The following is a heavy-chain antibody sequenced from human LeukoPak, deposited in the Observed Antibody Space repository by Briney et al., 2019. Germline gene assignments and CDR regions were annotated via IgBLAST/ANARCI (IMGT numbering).Heavy chain of an antibody. Sequence: TSETLSLTCAVYGGSFSGYYWSWIRQPPGKGLEWIGEINHNGSTNYNPSLKSRVTISVDTSKNQFSLKLSSVTAADTAVYYCARHAPRIAAPFDYWGQGTLVTVSS. CDR3: ARHAPRIAAPFDY. CDR2: INHNGST. V-gene: IGHV4-34*01. J-gene: IGHJ4*02. CDR1: GGSFSGYY. D-gene: IGHD6-25*01.